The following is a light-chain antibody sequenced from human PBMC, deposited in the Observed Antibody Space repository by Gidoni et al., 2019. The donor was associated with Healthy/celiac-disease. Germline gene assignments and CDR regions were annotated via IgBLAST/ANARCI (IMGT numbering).Light chain of an antibody. Sequence: EIVLTQSPGTLSLSPGERATLSGRASQSVSSSYLAWYQQKPGQAPRLLIYGASSRATGIPDRFSGSGSGTDFTLTISRLEPEDFAVYYCQQYGSSPYSFXQXTKLEIK. J-gene: IGKJ2*03. CDR1: QSVSSSY. V-gene: IGKV3-20*01. CDR2: GAS. CDR3: QQYGSSPYS.